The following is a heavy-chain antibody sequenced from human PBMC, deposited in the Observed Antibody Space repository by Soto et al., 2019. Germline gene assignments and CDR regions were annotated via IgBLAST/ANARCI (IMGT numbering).Heavy chain of an antibody. CDR2: IIPIFGTA. V-gene: IGHV1-69*13. D-gene: IGHD3-10*01. CDR3: ARYSNYYGSGSYFDY. CDR1: GGTFSSYA. Sequence: SVKVSCKASGGTFSSYAISWVRQAPGQGLEWMGGIIPIFGTANYAQKFQGRVTITADESTSTAYMELSSLRSEDTAVYYCARYSNYYGSGSYFDYWGQGTLVTVSS. J-gene: IGHJ4*02.